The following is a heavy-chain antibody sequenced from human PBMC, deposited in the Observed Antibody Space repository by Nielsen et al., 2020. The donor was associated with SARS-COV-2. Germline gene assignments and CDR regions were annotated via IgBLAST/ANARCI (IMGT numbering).Heavy chain of an antibody. CDR1: GFTFSSYA. D-gene: IGHD6-13*01. J-gene: IGHJ5*02. CDR2: ISGSGGST. Sequence: GESLKISCAASGFTFSSYAMSWVRQAPGKGLEWVSAISGSGGSTYYADSVKGRFTISRDNSKNTLYLQMNSLRAEDTAVYYCAKDGSSSWYNHWGQGTLVTVSS. CDR3: AKDGSSSWYNH. V-gene: IGHV3-23*01.